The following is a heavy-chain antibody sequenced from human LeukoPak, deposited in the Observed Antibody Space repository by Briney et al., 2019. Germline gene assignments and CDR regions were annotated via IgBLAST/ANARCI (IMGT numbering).Heavy chain of an antibody. J-gene: IGHJ5*02. D-gene: IGHD6-6*01. CDR3: ARHLTDRRLTYWFDP. CDR2: IYYSGST. CDR1: GGSISSYY. Sequence: KPSETLSLTCTVSGGSISSYYWSWIRQPAGKGLEWIGRIYYSGSTYYNPSLKSRVTISVDTSKNQFSLKLSSVTAADTAVYYCARHLTDRRLTYWFDPWGQGTLVTVSS. V-gene: IGHV4-59*05.